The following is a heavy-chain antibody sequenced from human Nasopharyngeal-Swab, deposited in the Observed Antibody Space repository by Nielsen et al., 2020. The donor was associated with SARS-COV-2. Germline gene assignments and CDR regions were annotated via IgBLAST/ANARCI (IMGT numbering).Heavy chain of an antibody. V-gene: IGHV3-7*01. CDR2: IKQDGSEK. CDR1: GFTFSSYW. Sequence: GGSLRLSCAASGFTFSSYWMSWVRQAPGKGLEWVVNIKQDGSEKYYVDSVKGRFTISRDNAKNSLYLQMNSLRAEDTAVYYCARAMNYDSSGYYMVAFPDAFDIWGQGTMVTVSS. J-gene: IGHJ3*02. CDR3: ARAMNYDSSGYYMVAFPDAFDI. D-gene: IGHD3-22*01.